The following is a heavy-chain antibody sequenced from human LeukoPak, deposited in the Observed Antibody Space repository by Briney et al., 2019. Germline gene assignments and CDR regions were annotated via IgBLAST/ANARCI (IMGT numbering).Heavy chain of an antibody. Sequence: SQTLSLTCTVSGGSISSGTSYWSWIRQHPGKGLEWIGYIYYTGTTYYNPSLKSRVTISVDTSKNQFSLKLSSVTAADTAVYYCPRGDGGNSGEYWFDPWGQGTLVTVSS. D-gene: IGHD4-23*01. CDR3: PRGDGGNSGEYWFDP. V-gene: IGHV4-31*03. CDR2: IYYTGTT. CDR1: GGSISSGTSY. J-gene: IGHJ5*02.